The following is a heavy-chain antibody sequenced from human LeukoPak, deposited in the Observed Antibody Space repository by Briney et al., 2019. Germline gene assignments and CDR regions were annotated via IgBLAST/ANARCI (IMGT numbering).Heavy chain of an antibody. CDR2: INPSGGST. V-gene: IGHV1-46*01. Sequence: PGASVKASCTASGYTFTSYYMHWVRQAPGQGLEWMGIINPSGGSTSYAQKFQGRVTMTRDMSTSTVYMELSSLRSEDTAVYYCARAKLRRGWFDPWGQGTLVTVSS. D-gene: IGHD4-23*01. CDR1: GYTFTSYY. CDR3: ARAKLRRGWFDP. J-gene: IGHJ5*02.